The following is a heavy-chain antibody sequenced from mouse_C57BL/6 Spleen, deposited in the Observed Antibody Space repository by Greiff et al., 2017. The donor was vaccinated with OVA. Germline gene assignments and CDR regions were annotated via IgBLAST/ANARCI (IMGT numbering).Heavy chain of an antibody. D-gene: IGHD1-1*01. Sequence: VKLVESGPGLVQPSQSLSITCTVSGFSLTSYGVHWVRQSPGKGLEWLGVIWSGGSTYYNAAFISRLSISKDNSKSQVFFKMNSLQADDTAIYYCARNYYYGSSYLDYWGQGTTLTVSS. CDR3: ARNYYYGSSYLDY. CDR2: IWSGGST. CDR1: GFSLTSYG. J-gene: IGHJ2*01. V-gene: IGHV2-2*01.